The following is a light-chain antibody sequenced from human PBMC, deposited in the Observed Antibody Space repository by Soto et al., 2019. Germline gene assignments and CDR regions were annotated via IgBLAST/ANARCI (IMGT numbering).Light chain of an antibody. V-gene: IGKV3-15*01. CDR2: GAS. Sequence: VVLPQSPATLSVSPGERATLSCRASQSVRVNLAWYRQKPGQAPSLLIYGASTRAPGVPARFSGSGSGTEFTLTISRMQSEDSAVYFCQQYDDWYTFAQGTKLEIK. J-gene: IGKJ2*01. CDR3: QQYDDWYT. CDR1: QSVRVN.